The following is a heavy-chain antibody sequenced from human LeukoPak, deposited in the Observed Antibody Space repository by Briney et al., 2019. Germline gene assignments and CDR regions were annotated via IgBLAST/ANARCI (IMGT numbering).Heavy chain of an antibody. CDR1: GGSISSSSYF. Sequence: PSETLSLTCTVSGGSISSSSYFWAWIRQPPGMGLEWIGNIYYSGSTYYNPSLQSRVTISVDTSKNQFSLKLNSVTAADTAVYYCARDIPYTGYVGPVDLWGQGTLVTVSS. CDR3: ARDIPYTGYVGPVDL. D-gene: IGHD5-12*01. J-gene: IGHJ5*02. V-gene: IGHV4-39*07. CDR2: IYYSGST.